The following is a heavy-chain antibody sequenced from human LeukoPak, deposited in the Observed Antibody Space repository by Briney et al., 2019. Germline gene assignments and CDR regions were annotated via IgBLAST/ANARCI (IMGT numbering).Heavy chain of an antibody. V-gene: IGHV4-61*02. J-gene: IGHJ3*02. CDR3: ARLKWLAKAFDI. CDR2: IYTSEGT. D-gene: IGHD6-19*01. CDR1: GGSISSGSYY. Sequence: SETLSLTCTVSGGSISSGSYYWTWIRQPAGKGLEWIGRIYTSEGTNYNPSLKSRVTISVDTSKNQFSLKLSSVTAADTAVYYCARLKWLAKAFDIWGQGTMVTVSS.